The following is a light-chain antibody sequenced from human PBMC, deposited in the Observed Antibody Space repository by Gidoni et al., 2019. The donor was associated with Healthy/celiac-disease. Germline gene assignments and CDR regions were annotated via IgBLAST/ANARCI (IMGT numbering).Light chain of an antibody. CDR3: QQYNSPLVYT. V-gene: IGKV1-5*03. Sequence: DIQMTQSPSTLSASVGDRVTITCRASQSISSWLAWYQQKPGKAPKLLIYKASSLESGVPSRFSGSGSGTEFTLTISSLQPDDCATYYCQQYNSPLVYTFGQGTKLEIK. CDR1: QSISSW. CDR2: KAS. J-gene: IGKJ2*01.